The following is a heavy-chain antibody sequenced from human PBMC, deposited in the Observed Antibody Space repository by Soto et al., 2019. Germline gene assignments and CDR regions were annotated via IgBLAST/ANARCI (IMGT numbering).Heavy chain of an antibody. D-gene: IGHD2-15*01. Sequence: ETLSLTCAVYGGSFSGYYWSWIRQPPGKGLEWIGEINHSGSTNYNPSLKSRVTISVDTSKNQFSLKLSSVTAADTAVFYCARGRYWFDPWGQGTLVTVSS. V-gene: IGHV4-34*01. CDR2: INHSGST. J-gene: IGHJ5*02. CDR1: GGSFSGYY. CDR3: ARGRYWFDP.